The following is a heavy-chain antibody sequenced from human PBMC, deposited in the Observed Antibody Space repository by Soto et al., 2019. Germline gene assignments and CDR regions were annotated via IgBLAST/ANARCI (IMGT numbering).Heavy chain of an antibody. CDR1: GFTVSTKY. Sequence: EVQLVESGGGLIQPGGSLRLSCAASGFTVSTKYMNWVRQAPGRGLEWVSVIYPGGNTYYTDSVKGRFTISRDSSRNTLYLQMNSLRPDDTAIYYCAKAVGSFEWSYYFDFWGQGTLVTVSS. D-gene: IGHD2-15*01. CDR3: AKAVGSFEWSYYFDF. CDR2: IYPGGNT. V-gene: IGHV3-66*03. J-gene: IGHJ4*02.